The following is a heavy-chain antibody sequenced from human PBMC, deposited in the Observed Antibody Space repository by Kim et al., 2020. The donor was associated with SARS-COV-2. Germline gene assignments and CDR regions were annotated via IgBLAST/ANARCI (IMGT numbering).Heavy chain of an antibody. CDR3: ARVPGIAAAGTVGYYGMDV. Sequence: GGSLRLSCAASGFTFSSYWMSWVRQAPGKGLEWVANIKQDGSEKYYVDSVKGRFTISRDNAKNSLYLQMNSLRAEDTAVYYCARVPGIAAAGTVGYYGMDVWGQGTTVTVSS. V-gene: IGHV3-7*04. D-gene: IGHD6-13*01. J-gene: IGHJ6*02. CDR2: IKQDGSEK. CDR1: GFTFSSYW.